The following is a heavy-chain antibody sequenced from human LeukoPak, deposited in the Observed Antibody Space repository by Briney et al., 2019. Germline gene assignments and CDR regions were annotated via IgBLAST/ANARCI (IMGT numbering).Heavy chain of an antibody. Sequence: GGSLRLSCAASGFTFSGYWMTWVRQAPGKRPEWISYMSRTADRIDHADSVKGRFTMSRDNAKNSVYLQTNSLRVDDTAIYYCATRLPFTGYKNWGQGTLVTVSS. CDR1: GFTFSGYW. CDR2: MSRTADRI. D-gene: IGHD5-24*01. J-gene: IGHJ4*01. CDR3: ATRLPFTGYKN. V-gene: IGHV3-48*01.